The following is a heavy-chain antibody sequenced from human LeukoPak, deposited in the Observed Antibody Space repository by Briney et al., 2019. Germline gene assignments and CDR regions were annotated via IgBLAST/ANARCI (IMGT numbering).Heavy chain of an antibody. CDR2: ISWDGGST. CDR1: GFTFDDYT. Sequence: GGSLRLSCAASGFTFDDYTMHWVRQAPGKGLEWVSLISWDGGSTYYADSVKGRFTISRDNSKNSLYLQMNSLRTEDTALYCCAKGEDYGGNLLVYWGQGTLVTVSS. V-gene: IGHV3-43*01. D-gene: IGHD4-23*01. CDR3: AKGEDYGGNLLVY. J-gene: IGHJ4*02.